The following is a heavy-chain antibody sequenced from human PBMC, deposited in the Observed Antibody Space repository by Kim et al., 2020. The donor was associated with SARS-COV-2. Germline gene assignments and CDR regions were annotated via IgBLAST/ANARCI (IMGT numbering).Heavy chain of an antibody. D-gene: IGHD7-27*01. CDR3: ARHTPLEYWGLVY. CDR2: IYYSGST. V-gene: IGHV4-39*01. J-gene: IGHJ4*02. CDR1: GGSISSSSYY. Sequence: SETLSLTCTVSGGSISSSSYYWGWIRQPPGKGLEWIGSIYYSGSTYYNPSLKSRVTISVDTSKNQFSLKLSSVTAADTAVYYCARHTPLEYWGLVYWGQGTLVTVSS.